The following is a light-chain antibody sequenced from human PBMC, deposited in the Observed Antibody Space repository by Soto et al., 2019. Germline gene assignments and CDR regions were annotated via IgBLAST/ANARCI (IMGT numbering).Light chain of an antibody. CDR1: LSIISSFNNKNY. J-gene: IGKJ1*01. CDR3: HQYHRTPWT. CDR2: WAS. Sequence: DSVMTESPNIRTVSLGERATITCKSILSIISSFNNKNYLGWYQQKPGQPPKLLIYWASTRESGVPDRFTGSGSGTDFSLSISGLQAEDVAVYFCHQYHRTPWTFGQGTKVDIK. V-gene: IGKV4-1*01.